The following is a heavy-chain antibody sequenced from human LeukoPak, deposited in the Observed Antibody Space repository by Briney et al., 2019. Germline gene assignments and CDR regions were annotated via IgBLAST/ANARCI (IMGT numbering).Heavy chain of an antibody. Sequence: SETLSLTCTVSGASISSGNYYWGWIRQPPGKGLEWIGSIYHSGSTYYNPSLKSRVTISVDTSKNQFSLKLSSVTAADTAVYYCARVSGYSYGATNLAYMDVWGEGTTVTVSS. V-gene: IGHV4-39*07. D-gene: IGHD5-18*01. J-gene: IGHJ6*03. CDR1: GASISSGNYY. CDR2: IYHSGST. CDR3: ARVSGYSYGATNLAYMDV.